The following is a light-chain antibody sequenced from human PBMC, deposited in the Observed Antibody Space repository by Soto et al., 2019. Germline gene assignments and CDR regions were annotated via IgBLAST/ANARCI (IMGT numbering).Light chain of an antibody. CDR1: TGTVTSGHY. CDR2: DTS. CDR3: LLSYSGARLYV. J-gene: IGLJ1*01. V-gene: IGLV7-46*01. Sequence: QAVVTQEPSLTVSPGGTVTLTCGSSTGTVTSGHYPYWFQQKPGQAPRALIYDTSNKRSWTPARFSGSLLGGKAALTLSGAQPEDEAEYYCLLSYSGARLYVFGTGTKLTVL.